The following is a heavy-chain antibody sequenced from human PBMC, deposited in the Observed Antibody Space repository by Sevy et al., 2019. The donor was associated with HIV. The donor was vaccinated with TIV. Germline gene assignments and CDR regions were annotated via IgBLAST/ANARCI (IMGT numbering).Heavy chain of an antibody. CDR2: IRQDGNEI. Sequence: GALRLSCRGSGFTFSSFWMQWVRQAPGKGLEWVANIRQDGNEIYYVDSVKGRFTISRDNAKNALYLQMDGLRVEDTAVYYCARRYFDLWGQGTQVTVSS. CDR1: GFTFSSFW. J-gene: IGHJ4*02. V-gene: IGHV3-7*01. CDR3: ARRYFDL.